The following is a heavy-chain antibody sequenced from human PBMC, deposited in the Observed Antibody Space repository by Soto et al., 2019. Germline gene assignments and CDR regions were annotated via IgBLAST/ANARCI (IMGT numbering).Heavy chain of an antibody. D-gene: IGHD6-19*01. J-gene: IGHJ4*02. Sequence: EVQLLESGGGLVQPGGSLRLSCAASGFTISSYAMSWVRQAPGKGLEWVSAISGSGGSTYYADSVKGRFTISRDNSKNTLYLQMNSLRAEDTAVYYCAKPPGWQWLVGESWGQGTLVTVSS. CDR2: ISGSGGST. CDR3: AKPPGWQWLVGES. V-gene: IGHV3-23*01. CDR1: GFTISSYA.